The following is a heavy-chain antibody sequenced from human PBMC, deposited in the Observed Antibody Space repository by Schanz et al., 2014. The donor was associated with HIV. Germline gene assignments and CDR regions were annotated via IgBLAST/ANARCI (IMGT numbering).Heavy chain of an antibody. V-gene: IGHV3-33*06. CDR3: AKDKSFYDFWTGSSDYYFDN. CDR2: VWYDGSKR. J-gene: IGHJ4*02. D-gene: IGHD3-3*01. CDR1: GFTFSSHG. Sequence: VQLVESGGGLVQPGGSLRLSCAASGFTFSSHGMHWVRQAPGKGLEWVAVVWYDGSKRYYADSVKGRFTISRDNSKNTLYLHMNSLRAEDTAVYYCAKDKSFYDFWTGSSDYYFDNWGQGTLVTVSS.